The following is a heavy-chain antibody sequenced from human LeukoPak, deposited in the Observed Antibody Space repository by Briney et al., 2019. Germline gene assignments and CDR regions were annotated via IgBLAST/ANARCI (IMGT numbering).Heavy chain of an antibody. J-gene: IGHJ4*02. CDR3: ARHESGGWEYYFDY. V-gene: IGHV4-39*01. CDR2: IYYSGST. Sequence: SETLSLTCSVSGGSISSGSYYWGWIRQPPRKGLEWIGSIYYSGSTYNNPSLESRVTISVDTSKNQFSLKLSSVTAADTAVYYCARHESGGWEYYFDYWGQGTLVTVSS. D-gene: IGHD1-26*01. CDR1: GGSISSGSYY.